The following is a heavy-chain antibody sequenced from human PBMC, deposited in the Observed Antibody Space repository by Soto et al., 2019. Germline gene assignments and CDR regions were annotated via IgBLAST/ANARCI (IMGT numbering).Heavy chain of an antibody. Sequence: QVLLVESGGGVVQPGRSLRLSCAASGFTFSSYGMHWVRQAPGKGLEWVAVISYDGSNKYYADSVKGRFTISRDNSKNTLYVQMNSLRAEDTAVYYCAKVMVGGYLFDYWGQGTLVTVSS. V-gene: IGHV3-30*18. J-gene: IGHJ4*02. CDR2: ISYDGSNK. CDR1: GFTFSSYG. CDR3: AKVMVGGYLFDY. D-gene: IGHD3-22*01.